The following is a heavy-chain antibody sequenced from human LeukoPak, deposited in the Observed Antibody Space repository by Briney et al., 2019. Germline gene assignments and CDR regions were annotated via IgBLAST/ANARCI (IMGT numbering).Heavy chain of an antibody. D-gene: IGHD5-12*01. J-gene: IGHJ4*02. Sequence: PSETLSLTCAVSGVSISSSNYYWGWIRQLPGKGLEWIGSIYYGGSTYYSPSLKSRVTISVATSENQFSLKLSSVTAADTAVYYCASRSGYDYSLDYWGQGTLVTVSS. CDR1: GVSISSSNYY. CDR3: ASRSGYDYSLDY. V-gene: IGHV4-39*01. CDR2: IYYGGST.